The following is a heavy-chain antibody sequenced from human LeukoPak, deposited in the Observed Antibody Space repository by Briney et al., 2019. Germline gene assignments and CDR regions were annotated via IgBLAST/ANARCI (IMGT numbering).Heavy chain of an antibody. V-gene: IGHV3-74*01. CDR1: GFTFSSYW. CDR3: ARGLSGYASSLGY. Sequence: GGSLRLSCAASGFTFSSYWMHWVRQAPGKGLVWVSRINSDGSSTNYADSVRGRFSISRDNAKNTLYLHMNSLRADDTAVYYCARGLSGYASSLGYWGQGTLVTVSS. J-gene: IGHJ4*02. CDR2: INSDGSST. D-gene: IGHD2-2*01.